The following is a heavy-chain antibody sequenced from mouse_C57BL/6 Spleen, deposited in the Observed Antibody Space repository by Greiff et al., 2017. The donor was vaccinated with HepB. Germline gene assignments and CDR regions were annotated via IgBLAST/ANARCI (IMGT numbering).Heavy chain of an antibody. CDR2: IHPNSGST. Sequence: QVQLQQPGAELVKPGASVKLSCKASGYTFTSYWMHWVKQRPGQGLEWIGMIHPNSGSTNYNEKFKSKATLTVDKSSSTAYMQLSSLTSEDSAVYYCAGIEMTVTTDFWGQGTTLTVSS. D-gene: IGHD2-3*01. CDR3: AGIEMTVTTDF. J-gene: IGHJ2*01. V-gene: IGHV1-64*01. CDR1: GYTFTSYW.